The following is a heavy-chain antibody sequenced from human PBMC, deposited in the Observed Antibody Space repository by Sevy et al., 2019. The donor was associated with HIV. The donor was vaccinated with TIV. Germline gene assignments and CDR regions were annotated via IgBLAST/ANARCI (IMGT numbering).Heavy chain of an antibody. J-gene: IGHJ4*02. V-gene: IGHV3-72*01. CDR1: GFTFSDHY. Sequence: GGSPRLSCAASGFTFSDHYMDWVRQAPGKGLEWVGRIRNKANSDTTEYAASVKGRFTISRDDSKNSLYLQMNSLKTEDTAVYYCARVPTYGSVTYFLDYWGQGSLVTVSS. D-gene: IGHD3-10*01. CDR3: ARVPTYGSVTYFLDY. CDR2: IRNKANSDTT.